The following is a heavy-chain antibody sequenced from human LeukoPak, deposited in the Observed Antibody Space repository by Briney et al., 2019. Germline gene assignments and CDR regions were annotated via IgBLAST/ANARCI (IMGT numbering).Heavy chain of an antibody. Sequence: GGSLRLSCAASGFTFSSYAMSWVRQAPGKGLDWVSSISDSGGSTYYADSMKGRFTISRDNSKNTLYLQMYSLRAEDTAVYYCAKGQDGFFDYWGQGTLVTVSS. CDR1: GFTFSSYA. V-gene: IGHV3-23*01. CDR3: AKGQDGFFDY. CDR2: ISDSGGST. J-gene: IGHJ4*02. D-gene: IGHD4-17*01.